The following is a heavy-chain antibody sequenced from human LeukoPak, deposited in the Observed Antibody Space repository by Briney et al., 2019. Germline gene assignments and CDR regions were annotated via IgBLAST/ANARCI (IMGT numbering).Heavy chain of an antibody. J-gene: IGHJ6*03. D-gene: IGHD4/OR15-4a*01. V-gene: IGHV3-30*02. CDR2: MRYDEKSK. CDR3: AKDLAPGATYYYYMDV. CDR1: GFTFSRYA. Sequence: GGSLRLSCAASGFTFSRYAMHWVRQAAGKGLEWVAFMRYDEKSKFYADSVKGRFTISRDNSKNTLYLEVNSLRVEDTAVYYRAKDLAPGATYYYYMDVWGKGTTVTVSS.